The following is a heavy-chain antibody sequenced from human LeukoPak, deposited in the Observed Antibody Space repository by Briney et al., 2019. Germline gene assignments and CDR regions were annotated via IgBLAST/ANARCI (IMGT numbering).Heavy chain of an antibody. D-gene: IGHD3-3*01. J-gene: IGHJ4*02. CDR3: AKALTPRSVLRFLEWLLGFDY. V-gene: IGHV3-23*01. CDR2: ISGSGGST. CDR1: GFTFSSYA. Sequence: GGSLRLSCAASGFTFSSYAMSWVRQAPGKGLEWVSAISGSGGSTYYADSVKGRFTISRDNSKNTLYLQMNSLRAEDTAVYYCAKALTPRSVLRFLEWLLGFDYWGRGTLVTVSS.